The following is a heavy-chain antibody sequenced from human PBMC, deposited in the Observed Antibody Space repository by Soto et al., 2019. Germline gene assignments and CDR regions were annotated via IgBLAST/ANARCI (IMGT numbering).Heavy chain of an antibody. Sequence: PSETLSLTCAVSGTSISSYYWSWIRQPPGKGLEWIANIHYSGTTNYNPSLASRVTLSVDTSKNQFSLKMTSVTAADRAMYFCARYNSYAIDYWGRGTLVTVAS. CDR2: IHYSGTT. CDR1: GTSISSYY. D-gene: IGHD2-8*01. CDR3: ARYNSYAIDY. J-gene: IGHJ4*02. V-gene: IGHV4-59*01.